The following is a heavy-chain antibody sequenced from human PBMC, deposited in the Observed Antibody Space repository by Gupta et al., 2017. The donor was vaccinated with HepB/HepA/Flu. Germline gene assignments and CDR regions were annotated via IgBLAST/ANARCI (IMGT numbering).Heavy chain of an antibody. Sequence: QVTLKESGPVLVKPTETLTLTCTVSGFSLSNARMGVSWIRQPPGKALEWLAHIFSNDEKSYSTSLKSRLTISKDTSKSQVVLTMTNMDPVDTATYYCARITSYYDFWSGYPTTDYWGQGTLVTVSS. V-gene: IGHV2-26*01. CDR2: IFSNDEK. D-gene: IGHD3-3*01. J-gene: IGHJ4*02. CDR1: GFSLSNARMG. CDR3: ARITSYYDFWSGYPTTDY.